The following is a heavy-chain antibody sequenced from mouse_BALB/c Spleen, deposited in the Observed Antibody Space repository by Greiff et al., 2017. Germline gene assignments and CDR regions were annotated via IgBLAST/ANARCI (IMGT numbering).Heavy chain of an antibody. CDR2: INPGTGST. D-gene: IGHD2-1*01. CDR1: GFIFTSYW. V-gene: IGHV1-76*01. Sequence: QVQLQQSGAELVKPGASVKLSCTASGFIFTSYWIHWVHQRSEQGLEWIARINPGTGSTYYNEKFKGKATLTADKSSSTAYLQLSSLTSEDSAVEIAARSRGADGNYAIDYWGQGTTLTVSS. J-gene: IGHJ2*01. CDR3: ARSRGADGNYAIDY.